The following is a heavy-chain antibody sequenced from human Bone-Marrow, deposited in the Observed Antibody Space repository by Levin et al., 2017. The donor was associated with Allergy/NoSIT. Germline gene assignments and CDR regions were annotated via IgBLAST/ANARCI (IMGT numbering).Heavy chain of an antibody. CDR3: ARGIAAAGTCPHPDY. D-gene: IGHD6-13*01. V-gene: IGHV4-31*03. CDR2: IYYSGST. J-gene: IGHJ4*02. Sequence: TPSETLSLTCTVSGGSISSGGYYWSWIRQHPGKGLEWIGYIYYSGSTYYNPSLKSRVTISVDTSKNQFSLKLSSVTAADTAVYYCARGIAAAGTCPHPDYWGQGTLVTVSS. CDR1: GGSISSGGYY.